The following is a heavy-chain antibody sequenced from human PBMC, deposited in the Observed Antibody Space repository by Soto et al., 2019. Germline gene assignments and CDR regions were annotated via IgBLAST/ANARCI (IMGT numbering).Heavy chain of an antibody. Sequence: PGGSLRLSCAASGFTFSSYEMNWVRQAPGKGLEWVSYINSGGTNIYYADSVKGRFTISRHNAKSSLRLQMNSLRAEDTAVYYCARDKGTDTGAIDNWGQGILVTVSS. V-gene: IGHV3-48*03. CDR3: ARDKGTDTGAIDN. CDR1: GFTFSSYE. J-gene: IGHJ4*02. D-gene: IGHD2-21*02. CDR2: INSGGTNI.